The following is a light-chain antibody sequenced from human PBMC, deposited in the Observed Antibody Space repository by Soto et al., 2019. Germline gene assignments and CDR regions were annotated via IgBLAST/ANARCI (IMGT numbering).Light chain of an antibody. CDR3: SSYTTSVTRVV. CDR2: EVS. V-gene: IGLV2-14*01. Sequence: QSALTQPPSLSGSPGQSITISCTGTSSDVGGYTSVSWYQQHPGKAPKLVIYEVSNRPSGVSNRFSGSKSGNTASLTISGLQAEDEAAYYCSSYTTSVTRVVFGGGTKLTVL. CDR1: SSDVGGYTS. J-gene: IGLJ2*01.